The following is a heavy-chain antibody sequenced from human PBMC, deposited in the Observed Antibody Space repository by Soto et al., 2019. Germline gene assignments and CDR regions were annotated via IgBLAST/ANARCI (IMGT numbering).Heavy chain of an antibody. CDR1: GFTVSSNY. D-gene: IGHD3-9*01. V-gene: IGHV3-66*01. CDR3: AREFGYDILTGYYRDAFDI. Sequence: LRLSCAASGFTVSSNYMSWVRQAPGKGLEWVSVIYSGGSTYYADSVKGRFTISRDNSKNTLYLQMNSLRAEDTAVYYCAREFGYDILTGYYRDAFDIWGQGTMVTVS. J-gene: IGHJ3*02. CDR2: IYSGGST.